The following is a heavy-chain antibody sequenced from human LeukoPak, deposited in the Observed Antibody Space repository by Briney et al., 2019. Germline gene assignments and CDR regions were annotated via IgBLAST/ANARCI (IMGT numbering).Heavy chain of an antibody. CDR1: GYTFTGYQ. V-gene: IGHV1-2*02. CDR3: ASPYASGTFDI. Sequence: ASVKVSCKASGYTFTGYQMHWVRQAPGQGLEWMGWINPNSGGTNYAQNFQGRVTMTRDTSISTAYMELSRLRSDDTAVYYCASPYASGTFDIRGQGTMVTVSS. D-gene: IGHD3-10*01. CDR2: INPNSGGT. J-gene: IGHJ3*02.